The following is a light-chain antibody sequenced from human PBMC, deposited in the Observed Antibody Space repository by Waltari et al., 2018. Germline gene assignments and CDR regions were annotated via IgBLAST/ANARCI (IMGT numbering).Light chain of an antibody. V-gene: IGLV2-23*02. Sequence: QSALTQPASVSGSPGQSITISCPGTSRYVGRYNFVSWYQQHPGKAPQLIIYEVNKRPSGVSNRLSGSKSGNTASLTISGLQAEDESDYYCCSYAGRSTWVFGGGTKVTVL. CDR2: EVN. CDR3: CSYAGRSTWV. J-gene: IGLJ3*02. CDR1: SRYVGRYNF.